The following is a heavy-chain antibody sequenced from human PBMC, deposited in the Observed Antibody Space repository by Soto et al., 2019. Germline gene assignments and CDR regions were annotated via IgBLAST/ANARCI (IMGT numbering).Heavy chain of an antibody. Sequence: QVQLQESGPGLVKPSQTLSLTCTVSGGSISSGGYYWSWIRQHPGKGLEWIGYIYYSGSTYYNPSLKSRVTISVDTSKNQFSLKLSSVTAADTAVYYCARGPWGSGSYYVNWFDPWGQGTLVTVSS. CDR2: IYYSGST. CDR1: GGSISSGGYY. D-gene: IGHD3-10*01. CDR3: ARGPWGSGSYYVNWFDP. J-gene: IGHJ5*02. V-gene: IGHV4-31*03.